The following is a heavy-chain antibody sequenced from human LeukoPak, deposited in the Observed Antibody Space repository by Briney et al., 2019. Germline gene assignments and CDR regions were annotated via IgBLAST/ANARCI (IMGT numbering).Heavy chain of an antibody. D-gene: IGHD5-24*01. CDR2: IHDSGST. CDR1: VGSISNYY. CDR3: ARLDAAAGRYLQFFY. Sequence: SETLSLTCTVSVGSISNYYWSWIRQSPEKGLEWIGYIHDSGSTNYNPSLKSRVTISVDTSKNQFSLKLSSVTAADTAVYYCARLDAAAGRYLQFFYWGQGTLVTVSS. V-gene: IGHV4-59*08. J-gene: IGHJ4*02.